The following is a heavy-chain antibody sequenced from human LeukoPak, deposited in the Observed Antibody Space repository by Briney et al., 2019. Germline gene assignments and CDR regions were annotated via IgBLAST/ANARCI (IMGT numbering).Heavy chain of an antibody. Sequence: ASVKVSCKTSGGTFSSYTISWVRQAPGQGLEWMGGIIPIFGTANYAQKFQGRVTITADESTSTAYMELSSLRSEDTAVYYCARGGHDILTGLFYWGQGTLVTVSS. D-gene: IGHD3-9*01. V-gene: IGHV1-69*13. J-gene: IGHJ4*02. CDR3: ARGGHDILTGLFY. CDR1: GGTFSSYT. CDR2: IIPIFGTA.